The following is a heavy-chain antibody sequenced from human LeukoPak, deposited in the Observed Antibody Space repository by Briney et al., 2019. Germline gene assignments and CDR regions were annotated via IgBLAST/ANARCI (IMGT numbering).Heavy chain of an antibody. J-gene: IGHJ4*02. CDR3: ARDLPSNYYYDSSGYYY. CDR2: ISYDGSNK. D-gene: IGHD3-22*01. Sequence: GGSLRLSCAASGFTFSSYAMHWVRQAPGKGLERVAVISYDGSNKYYADSVKGRFTISRDNSKNTLYLQMNSLRAEDTAVYYCARDLPSNYYYDSSGYYYWGQGTLVTVSS. V-gene: IGHV3-30*04. CDR1: GFTFSSYA.